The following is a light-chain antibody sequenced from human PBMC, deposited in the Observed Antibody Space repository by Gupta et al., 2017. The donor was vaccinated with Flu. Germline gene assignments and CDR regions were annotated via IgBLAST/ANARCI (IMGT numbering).Light chain of an antibody. Sequence: GKTAKITGSGDALTIHDVVLFQHIPGHTPTFLIYNDSEMPSAIPGRFSAACSGTTVTFTISGVQTEDEADYYCHSADMTSTFYVFGPGTKLTVL. V-gene: IGLV3-25*03. CDR1: ALTIHD. CDR3: HSADMTSTFYV. J-gene: IGLJ1*01. CDR2: NDS.